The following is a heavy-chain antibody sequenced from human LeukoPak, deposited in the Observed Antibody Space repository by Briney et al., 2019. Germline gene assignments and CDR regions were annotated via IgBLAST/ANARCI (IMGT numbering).Heavy chain of an antibody. CDR2: IYTSGST. J-gene: IGHJ4*02. D-gene: IGHD3-3*01. CDR1: GGSISSYY. CDR3: AREQDDFWSGYYNYFDY. V-gene: IGHV4-4*07. Sequence: SETLSLTCTVSGGSISSYYWSWIRQPAGKGQEWIGRIYTSGSTNYNPSLKSRVTMSVDTSKNQFSLKLSSVTAADTAVYYCAREQDDFWSGYYNYFDYWGQGTLVTVSS.